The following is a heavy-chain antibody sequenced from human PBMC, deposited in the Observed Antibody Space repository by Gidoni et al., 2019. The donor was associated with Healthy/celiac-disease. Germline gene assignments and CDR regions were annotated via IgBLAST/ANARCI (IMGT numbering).Heavy chain of an antibody. V-gene: IGHV4-59*01. D-gene: IGHD1-20*01. Sequence: QVQLQESGPALVRPSETLSLSCRVSGGSISGYYCTWIRQPPGEGLEWIGYSNYGRGTKYSPSLEGRASISVDSSKNQFALNLSSVTAADTAVYFCAAGYNIDYWGQGKMVTVSP. CDR3: AAGYNIDY. CDR2: SNYGRGT. J-gene: IGHJ4*02. CDR1: GGSISGYY.